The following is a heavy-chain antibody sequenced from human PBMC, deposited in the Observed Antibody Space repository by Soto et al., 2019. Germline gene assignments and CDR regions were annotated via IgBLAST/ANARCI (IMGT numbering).Heavy chain of an antibody. CDR2: ISSSSSTI. V-gene: IGHV3-48*01. Sequence: EVQLVESGGGLVQPGGSLRLSCAASGFTFSSYSMNWVRQAPGKGREWVSYISSSSSTIYYADSVKGRFTISRDNDKNSLYLQMNSLRAEDTAVYYCARRHDYGDYWGQGTLVTVSS. J-gene: IGHJ4*02. CDR1: GFTFSSYS. CDR3: ARRHDYGDY.